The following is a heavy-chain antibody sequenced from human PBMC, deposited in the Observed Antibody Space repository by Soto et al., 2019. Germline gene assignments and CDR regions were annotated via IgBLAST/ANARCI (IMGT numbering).Heavy chain of an antibody. Sequence: VKVSCKASGYTFTGYYMHWVRQAPGQGLEWMGWINPNSGGTNYAQKFQGRVTMTRDTSISTAYMELSRLRSDDTAVYYCATTVSSRQNHFDIWGQGTMVTVSS. CDR1: GYTFTGYY. V-gene: IGHV1-2*02. D-gene: IGHD3-16*01. J-gene: IGHJ3*02. CDR2: INPNSGGT. CDR3: ATTVSSRQNHFDI.